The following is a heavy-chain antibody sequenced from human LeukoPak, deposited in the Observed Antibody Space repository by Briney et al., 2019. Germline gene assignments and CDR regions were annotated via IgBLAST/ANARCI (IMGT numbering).Heavy chain of an antibody. CDR1: GGSISSYY. V-gene: IGHV4-4*07. Sequence: SETLSLTCTVSGGSISSYYWTWIWQPAGKGLEWIGRTHTSGTTNHNPSLKSRVTMSVDTSNNHFSLKLSSVTAADTAVYYCARETEAPGGRSWDFWGQGTLVTVSS. CDR2: THTSGTT. CDR3: ARETEAPGGRSWDF. D-gene: IGHD2-8*02. J-gene: IGHJ4*02.